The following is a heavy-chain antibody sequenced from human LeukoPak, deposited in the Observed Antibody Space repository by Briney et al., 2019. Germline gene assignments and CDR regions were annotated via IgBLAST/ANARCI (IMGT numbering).Heavy chain of an antibody. D-gene: IGHD5-18*01. CDR2: IYSGGST. CDR1: GFTVSSNY. J-gene: IGHJ6*02. CDR3: ARAQIQLWGYYYYGMDV. V-gene: IGHV3-66*01. Sequence: GGSLRLSCAASGFTVSSNYMSWVRQAPGKGLEWVSVIYSGGSTYYAGSVKGRFTISRDNSKNTLYLQMNSLRAEDTAVYYCARAQIQLWGYYYYGMDVWGQGTTVTVSS.